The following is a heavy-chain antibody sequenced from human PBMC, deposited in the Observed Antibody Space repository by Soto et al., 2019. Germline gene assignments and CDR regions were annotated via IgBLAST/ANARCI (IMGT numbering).Heavy chain of an antibody. J-gene: IGHJ4*02. CDR2: ISWNSGSI. CDR1: GFAFDDYA. CDR3: AKGGQQPTEGGRY. Sequence: GGSLRLSSASSGFAFDDYAMHWVRQAPRKGLEWVSGISWNSGSIGYADSVKGRFTISRDNAKNSLYLQMNSLRAEDTALYYCAKGGQQPTEGGRYWGQGTLVTVSS. V-gene: IGHV3-9*01. D-gene: IGHD6-13*01.